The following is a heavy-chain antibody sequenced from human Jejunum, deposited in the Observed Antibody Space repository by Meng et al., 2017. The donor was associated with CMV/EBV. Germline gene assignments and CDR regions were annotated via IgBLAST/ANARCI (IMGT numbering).Heavy chain of an antibody. J-gene: IGHJ5*02. CDR2: ISGASTYI. CDR1: GFTFSTYH. V-gene: IGHV3-21*06. CDR3: TRAYDYGDPNWFDP. D-gene: IGHD4/OR15-4a*01. Sequence: GFTFSTYHMVWVRQAPGRGLEWVSSISGASTYIYLADSVEGRFTISRDNAKNSVYLEMNSLRVEDTAVYYCTRAYDYGDPNWFDPWGQGTLVTVSS.